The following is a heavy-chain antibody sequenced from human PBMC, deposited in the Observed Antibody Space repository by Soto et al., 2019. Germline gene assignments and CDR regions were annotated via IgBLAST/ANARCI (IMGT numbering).Heavy chain of an antibody. V-gene: IGHV4-31*03. CDR1: GGSISSGGYY. CDR3: ARGPMVRGSFVTQWGSVDV. Sequence: SETLSLTCTVSGGSISSGGYYWSWIRQHPGKGLEWIGYIYYSGSTYYNPSLKSRVTISVDTSKNQFSLKLSSVTAADTAVYYCARGPMVRGSFVTQWGSVDVWGQGTTVTVSS. D-gene: IGHD3-10*01. CDR2: IYYSGST. J-gene: IGHJ6*02.